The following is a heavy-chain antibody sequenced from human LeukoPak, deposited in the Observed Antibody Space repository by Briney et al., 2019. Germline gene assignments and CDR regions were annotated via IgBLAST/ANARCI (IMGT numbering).Heavy chain of an antibody. V-gene: IGHV3-23*01. CDR1: GFTFSTYG. D-gene: IGHD3-9*01. J-gene: IGHJ4*02. CDR2: ISGSGGYT. CDR3: AKDEYFDWLSSTLH. Sequence: PGGSLRLSCAASGFTFSTYGMTWVRQAPGKGLEWVSTISGSGGYTYYADSVKGRFTISRDNSKNTLYLQMNSLRAEDTAVYYCAKDEYFDWLSSTLHWGQGILATVSS.